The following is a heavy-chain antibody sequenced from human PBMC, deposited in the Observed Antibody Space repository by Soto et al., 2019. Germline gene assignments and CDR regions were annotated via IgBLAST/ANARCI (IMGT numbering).Heavy chain of an antibody. J-gene: IGHJ4*02. CDR1: GFTFTNAW. CDR3: TTGASAYYDSSVYYR. V-gene: IGHV3-15*01. D-gene: IGHD3-22*01. Sequence: GGSLRLSCAASGFTFTNAWMSWVRQAPGKGLEWLGRIKSKTDGGTTDYAAPVKGRFTISRDDSKNTLYLQMNSLKAEDTAVYYFTTGASAYYDSSVYYRWGQGTLVRVSS. CDR2: IKSKTDGGTT.